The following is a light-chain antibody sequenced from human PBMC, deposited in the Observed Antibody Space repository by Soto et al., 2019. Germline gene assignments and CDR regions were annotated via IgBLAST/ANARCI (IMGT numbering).Light chain of an antibody. CDR1: SSDVGGYNL. Sequence: QSVLTQPPSASGSPGQSVTISCTGTSSDVGGYNLVSWYQQYPGKVPKLMVYEVNKRPSGVPDRFSGSKSGNTASLTVSGLQADDEADYYCTSYAGGNNVFGTGTKLTVL. V-gene: IGLV2-8*01. J-gene: IGLJ1*01. CDR2: EVN. CDR3: TSYAGGNNV.